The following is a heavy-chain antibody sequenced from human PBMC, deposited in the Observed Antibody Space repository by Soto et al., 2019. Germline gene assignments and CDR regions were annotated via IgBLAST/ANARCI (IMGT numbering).Heavy chain of an antibody. D-gene: IGHD3-16*01. Sequence: SETLSLTCNVSGGSISNYYWTWVRQSSEKGLEWIGYMYYNGNINYNPSLKSRVTISIDTSKNQFSLTLKSVTAADTAVYYCASGGNWFDPWGQGALVTVS. V-gene: IGHV4-59*01. CDR2: MYYNGNI. CDR3: ASGGNWFDP. J-gene: IGHJ5*02. CDR1: GGSISNYY.